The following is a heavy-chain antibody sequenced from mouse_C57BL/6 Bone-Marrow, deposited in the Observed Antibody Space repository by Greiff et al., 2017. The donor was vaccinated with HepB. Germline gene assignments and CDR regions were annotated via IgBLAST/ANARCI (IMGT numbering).Heavy chain of an antibody. V-gene: IGHV1-81*01. CDR1: GYTFTSYG. CDR3: ARKSITTVVEDYYAMDY. CDR2: IYPRSGNT. D-gene: IGHD1-1*01. J-gene: IGHJ4*01. Sequence: VKVVESGAELARPGASVKLSCKASGYTFTSYGISWVKQSTGQGLEWIGEIYPRSGNTYYNEKFKGKATLTADKSSSTAYMELRSLTSEDSAVYFCARKSITTVVEDYYAMDYWGQGTSVTVSS.